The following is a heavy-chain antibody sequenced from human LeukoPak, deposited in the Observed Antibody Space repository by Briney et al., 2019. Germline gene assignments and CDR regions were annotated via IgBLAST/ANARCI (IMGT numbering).Heavy chain of an antibody. Sequence: SETLSLTCAVYGGSFSGYYWSWIRQPPGKGLEWIGEINHSGSTNYNPSLKSRVTISVDTSKNQFSLKLNSVTAADTAIYYCARDPSYSDITGYYHNWFDPWGQGTLVTVSS. CDR2: INHSGST. J-gene: IGHJ5*02. D-gene: IGHD3-22*01. V-gene: IGHV4-34*01. CDR3: ARDPSYSDITGYYHNWFDP. CDR1: GGSFSGYY.